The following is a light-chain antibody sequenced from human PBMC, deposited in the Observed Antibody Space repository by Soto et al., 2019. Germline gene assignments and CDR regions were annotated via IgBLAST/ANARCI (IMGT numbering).Light chain of an antibody. J-gene: IGKJ4*01. CDR1: QSVSSN. V-gene: IGKV3-15*01. CDR3: QQRSNWTLT. Sequence: EIVMTQSPATLSVSPGERATLSCRASQSVSSNLAWYQQKPGQAPRLVIYGASTRATGIPARFSGSGSGTEFTLTISSLETEDFAVYYCQQRSNWTLTFGGGTKVDIK. CDR2: GAS.